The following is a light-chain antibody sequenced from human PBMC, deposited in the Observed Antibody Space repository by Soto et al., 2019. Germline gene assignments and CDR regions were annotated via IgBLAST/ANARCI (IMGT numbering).Light chain of an antibody. CDR3: KSYTGINNWV. J-gene: IGLJ3*02. CDR2: EVN. V-gene: IGLV2-8*01. CDR1: RSDVGGYNY. Sequence: QSALTQPPSASGSPGQSVTISCTGTRSDVGGYNYVSWYQQHPGKAPKVMIYEVNKRPSGVPDRFSGSKSGNTASLTVSGLQAEDEADYFCKSYTGINNWVFGGGTKLTV.